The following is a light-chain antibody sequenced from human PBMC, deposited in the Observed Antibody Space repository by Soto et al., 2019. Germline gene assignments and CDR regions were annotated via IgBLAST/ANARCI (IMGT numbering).Light chain of an antibody. J-gene: IGKJ5*01. CDR2: AIS. CDR1: QSIARTY. CDR3: QQYGYSPIT. V-gene: IGKV3-20*01. Sequence: EVVLTQSPGTLSLSPGERATLSCRASQSIARTYLAWYQQKPGQAPSLLIYAISTRATGIPDRVSASGSESDFTLTISGLETEDFAVYYYQQYGYSPITFGQGTRLEIK.